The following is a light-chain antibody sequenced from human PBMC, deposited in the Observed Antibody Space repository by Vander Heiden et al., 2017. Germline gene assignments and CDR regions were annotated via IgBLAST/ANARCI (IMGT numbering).Light chain of an antibody. V-gene: IGLV2-14*01. CDR2: DVS. Sequence: QSALTQPSSVSESPGQSTTISCTGTSSDVGGYNYVSWYQQHPGKAPKLLINDVSDRPSDISNRFSGSKSGNTASLTISGLQAEDEADYYCSSYSSSGTLVFGGGTKLTVL. CDR1: SSDVGGYNY. CDR3: SSYSSSGTLV. J-gene: IGLJ2*01.